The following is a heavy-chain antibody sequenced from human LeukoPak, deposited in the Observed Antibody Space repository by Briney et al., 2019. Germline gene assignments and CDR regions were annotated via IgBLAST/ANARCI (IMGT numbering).Heavy chain of an antibody. CDR1: GFTFGTHS. J-gene: IGHJ4*02. D-gene: IGHD3-3*01. CDR3: VRDGEWLRPNDY. V-gene: IGHV3-48*01. Sequence: PGGSLRLSCVDSGFTFGTHSMNWVRQAPGKGLEWVSYINGGGSPIYYANSVRGRFTISRDNAKNSLYLQMNSLRAEDTAVYYCVRDGEWLRPNDYWGQGTLVTVSS. CDR2: INGGGSPI.